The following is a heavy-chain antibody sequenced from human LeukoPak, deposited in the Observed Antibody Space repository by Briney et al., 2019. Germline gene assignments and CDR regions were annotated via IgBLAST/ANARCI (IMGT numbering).Heavy chain of an antibody. J-gene: IGHJ3*02. Sequence: SGPTLVNPTQTLTLTCTFSGFSLSTSRMCVSWIRQPPGKALEWLARIDWDDDKYCSTSLKTRLAISKDTSKNQVVLTMTNMDPVDTATYYCARSSITIFGVVIIPDAFDIWGQGTMVTVAS. CDR2: IDWDDDK. CDR3: ARSSITIFGVVIIPDAFDI. CDR1: GFSLSTSRMC. V-gene: IGHV2-70*11. D-gene: IGHD3-3*01.